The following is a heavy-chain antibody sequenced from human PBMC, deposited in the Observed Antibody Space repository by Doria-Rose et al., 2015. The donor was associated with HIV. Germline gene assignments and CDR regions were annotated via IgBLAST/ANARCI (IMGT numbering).Heavy chain of an antibody. CDR2: IFSDDER. Sequence: QVQLVQSGPVLVKPTETLTLTCTVSGVSLSSPGMGVSWIRQPPGKALEWLANIFSDDERSYKTPLKSRLTISRGTFKSQVILTMTDMDPVDTATYYCARIKSSRWYHKYYFDFWGQGTLVIVSA. CDR3: ARIKSSRWYHKYYFDF. CDR1: GVSLSSPGMG. J-gene: IGHJ4*02. V-gene: IGHV2-26*01. D-gene: IGHD6-13*01.